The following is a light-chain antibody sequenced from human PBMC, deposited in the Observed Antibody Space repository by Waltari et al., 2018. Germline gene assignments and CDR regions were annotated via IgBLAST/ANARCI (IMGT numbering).Light chain of an antibody. CDR2: KAS. V-gene: IGKV1-5*03. Sequence: DIQMTQSPSTLSASLGDRVTITCRASQSISSWLVWYQQKPGKAPKVLIYKASSLQTGVSSRFSGTGSGTDFTLTISRLRPDDFATYYCLQYNTYPWTFGQGTKVEIK. CDR1: QSISSW. J-gene: IGKJ1*01. CDR3: LQYNTYPWT.